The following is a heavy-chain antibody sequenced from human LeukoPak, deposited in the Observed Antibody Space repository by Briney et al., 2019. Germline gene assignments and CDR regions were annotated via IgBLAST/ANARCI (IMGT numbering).Heavy chain of an antibody. Sequence: GRSLRLSCAASGFTFSSYGMHWVRQAPGKGLEWVAVISYDGSNKYYADSVKGRFTISRDNSKNTLYLQMNSLRAEDTAVYYCARDYERYSSSWYWDYWGQGTLVTVSS. J-gene: IGHJ4*02. CDR3: ARDYERYSSSWYWDY. V-gene: IGHV3-30*03. CDR1: GFTFSSYG. CDR2: ISYDGSNK. D-gene: IGHD6-13*01.